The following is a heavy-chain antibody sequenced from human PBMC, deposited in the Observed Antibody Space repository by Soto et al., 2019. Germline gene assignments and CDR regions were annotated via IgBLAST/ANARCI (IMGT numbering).Heavy chain of an antibody. CDR1: GFTFSSYS. V-gene: IGHV3-21*01. CDR3: ARESGYYTYGMDV. Sequence: EVQLVESGGGLVKPGGSLRLSCAASGFTFSSYSMNWVRQAPGKGLEWVSSISSSSSYIYYADSVKGRFTISRDNAKTSLYLKMNSLRAEDTAVYYCARESGYYTYGMDVWGQGTTVTVSS. CDR2: ISSSSSYI. J-gene: IGHJ6*02. D-gene: IGHD3-3*01.